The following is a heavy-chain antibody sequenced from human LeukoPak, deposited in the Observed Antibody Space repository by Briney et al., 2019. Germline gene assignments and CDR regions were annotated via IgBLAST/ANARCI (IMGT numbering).Heavy chain of an antibody. CDR3: GRDLGDYYYGVDV. J-gene: IGHJ6*02. CDR2: TYYRSKWYS. V-gene: IGHV6-1*01. Sequence: SQTLSLTCVISGDSVSSNSAGWNWIRQSPSRGLEWLGRTYYRSKWYSDYAVSLKSRITINPDPSKNQISLQLNSVTPADTAVYYCGRDLGDYYYGVDVWGPGTTVTVSS. CDR1: GDSVSSNSAG.